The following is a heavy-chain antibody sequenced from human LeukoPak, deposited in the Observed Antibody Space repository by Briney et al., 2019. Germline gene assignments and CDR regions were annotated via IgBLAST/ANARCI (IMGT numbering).Heavy chain of an antibody. J-gene: IGHJ4*02. CDR2: IYHSGST. CDR1: VYSLSRGYY. V-gene: IGHV4-38-2*01. Sequence: PSETLSLTCAVSVYSLSRGYYWGWIRQSPGKGLEWIGSIYHSGSTYYNPSLKSRVTISVDTSKNQFSLKLNSVTAADTAVYYCARVYSSGYYYYFDYWGQGTLVTVSS. CDR3: ARVYSSGYYYYFDY. D-gene: IGHD3-22*01.